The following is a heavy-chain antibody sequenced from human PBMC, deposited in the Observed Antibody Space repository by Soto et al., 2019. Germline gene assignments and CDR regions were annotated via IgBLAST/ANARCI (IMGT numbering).Heavy chain of an antibody. Sequence: QVQLVESGGGVVQPGRSLRLSCAASGFTFSSYAMHWVRQAPGKGLEWVAVISYDGSNKYYADSVKGRFTISRDNSKNPLYLQMNSLIAEDTAVYYCARYSAASGFWDYWCQGTLVTVSS. D-gene: IGHD6-13*01. V-gene: IGHV3-30-3*01. CDR3: ARYSAASGFWDY. J-gene: IGHJ4*02. CDR1: GFTFSSYA. CDR2: ISYDGSNK.